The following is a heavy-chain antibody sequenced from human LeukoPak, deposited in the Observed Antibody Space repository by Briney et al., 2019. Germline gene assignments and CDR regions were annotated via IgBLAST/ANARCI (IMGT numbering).Heavy chain of an antibody. CDR2: IIPIFGTV. CDR3: ARDIRAWDIVVVPAAPRFDP. V-gene: IGHV1-69*13. CDR1: GGIFSNYA. D-gene: IGHD2-2*01. J-gene: IGHJ5*02. Sequence: VASVKVSCTASGGIFSNYAISWVRQAPGQGLEWMGGIIPIFGTVNYAQNFQGRVTITADESTSTAYMELSSLRSEDTAVYYCARDIRAWDIVVVPAAPRFDPWGQGTLVTVSS.